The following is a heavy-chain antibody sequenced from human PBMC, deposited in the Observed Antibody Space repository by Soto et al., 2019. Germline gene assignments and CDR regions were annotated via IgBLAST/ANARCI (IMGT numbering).Heavy chain of an antibody. D-gene: IGHD2-15*01. CDR1: GFSLSTSGVG. V-gene: IGHV2-5*02. CDR3: AHIAPLVAATFGWFDP. CDR2: IYWDDDK. Sequence: QITLKESGPTLVKPTQTLTLTCIFSGFSLSTSGVGVGWIRQPPGKALEWLALIYWDDDKRYSPSLKSRLTITKDTSKNQVVLTMTNMDPVDTATYYCAHIAPLVAATFGWFDPWGQGTLVTVSS. J-gene: IGHJ5*02.